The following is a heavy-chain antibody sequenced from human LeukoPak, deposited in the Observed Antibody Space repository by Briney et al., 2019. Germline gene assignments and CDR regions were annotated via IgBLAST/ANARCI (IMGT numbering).Heavy chain of an antibody. CDR2: IYYNGNI. CDR1: GGSISRTVYY. Sequence: SETLSLTGTVSGGSISRTVYYWGWIRQPPGKGLEWIGSIYYNGNIYYNPSLKSRVTISVDTAKNQLSLKLTSVTDADTAVYYCARHADSGFGELAFDYWGQGTLVTVSS. V-gene: IGHV4-39*01. J-gene: IGHJ4*02. CDR3: ARHADSGFGELAFDY. D-gene: IGHD3-10*01.